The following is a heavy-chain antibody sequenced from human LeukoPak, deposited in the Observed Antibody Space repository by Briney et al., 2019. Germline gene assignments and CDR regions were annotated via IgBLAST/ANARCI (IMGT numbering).Heavy chain of an antibody. Sequence: GGSLRLSCAASGFIVSNNYMSWVRRAPGKGLEWVANIKQDGSEKYYVDSVKGRFTISRDNAKNSLCLQMNSLRAEDTAVYYCTRVDTGAFDIWGQGTMVTVSS. J-gene: IGHJ3*02. CDR2: IKQDGSEK. CDR3: TRVDTGAFDI. CDR1: GFIVSNNY. V-gene: IGHV3-7*01. D-gene: IGHD3-10*01.